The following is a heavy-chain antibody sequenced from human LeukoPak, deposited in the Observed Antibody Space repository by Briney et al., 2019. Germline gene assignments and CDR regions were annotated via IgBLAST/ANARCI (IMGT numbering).Heavy chain of an antibody. V-gene: IGHV3-48*03. Sequence: PGGSLRLSCAASGFTFSSYEMNWVRQAPGKGLEWVSYISSSGSTIYYADSVKGRFTISRDNAKNSLYLQMNSLRAEDTAVYYCVRVKTTVNTLDYWGQGALVTVSS. CDR2: ISSSGSTI. D-gene: IGHD4-17*01. CDR1: GFTFSSYE. J-gene: IGHJ4*02. CDR3: VRVKTTVNTLDY.